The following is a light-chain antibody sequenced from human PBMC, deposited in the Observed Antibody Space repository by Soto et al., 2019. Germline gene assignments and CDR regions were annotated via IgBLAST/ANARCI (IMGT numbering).Light chain of an antibody. CDR2: AAS. CDR3: QQSYSTWK. Sequence: DIQMAQSPSSLSASVGDTVTITCRASQSISSYLNWYQQKPGKAPKLLSYAASSLQSGVPSRFSGSGSGIDFTLTISSLQPEDFATYYCQQSYSTWKFGQGTKVDIK. J-gene: IGKJ1*01. CDR1: QSISSY. V-gene: IGKV1-39*01.